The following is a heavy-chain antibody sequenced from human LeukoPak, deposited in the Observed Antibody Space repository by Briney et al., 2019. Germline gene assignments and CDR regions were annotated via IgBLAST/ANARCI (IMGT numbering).Heavy chain of an antibody. CDR2: ISAYNGNT. Sequence: ASVKVSCKASGYTFTSYGISWVRQTPGQGLEWMGWISAYNGNTNYAQKLQGGVTMTTDTSTSTAYMELRSLRSDDTAVYYCARVGEEQQLDEYYYYYYYMDVWGKGTTVTISS. CDR1: GYTFTSYG. V-gene: IGHV1-18*01. J-gene: IGHJ6*03. D-gene: IGHD6-13*01. CDR3: ARVGEEQQLDEYYYYYYYMDV.